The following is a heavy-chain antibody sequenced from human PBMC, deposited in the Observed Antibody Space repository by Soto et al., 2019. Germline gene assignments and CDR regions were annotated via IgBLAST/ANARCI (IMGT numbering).Heavy chain of an antibody. CDR3: ARVGPAHYYDSSGYYSPLDY. CDR1: GDTFSSYA. D-gene: IGHD3-22*01. J-gene: IGHJ4*02. CDR2: IIPMFGTA. Sequence: QVQLVQSGAEVKKPGSSVKVSCKASGDTFSSYAINWVRQAPGQGLEWMGGIIPMFGTANYAQKFKGRVTITAGESTSTVYMELRSLRSEDTAVYSCARVGPAHYYDSSGYYSPLDYWGQGTLVTVSS. V-gene: IGHV1-69*01.